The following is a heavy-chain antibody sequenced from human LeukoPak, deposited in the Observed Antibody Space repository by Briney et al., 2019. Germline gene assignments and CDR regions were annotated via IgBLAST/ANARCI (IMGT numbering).Heavy chain of an antibody. D-gene: IGHD2-2*02. Sequence: SETLSLTCAVYGGSFSGYYWSWIRQPPGKGLEWIGEINHSGSTNYNPSLKSRVTISVDTSKNQFSLKLSSVTAADTAVYYCARAFSTSCYTWFDPWGQGTLVTVSS. J-gene: IGHJ5*02. CDR1: GGSFSGYY. CDR3: ARAFSTSCYTWFDP. CDR2: INHSGST. V-gene: IGHV4-34*01.